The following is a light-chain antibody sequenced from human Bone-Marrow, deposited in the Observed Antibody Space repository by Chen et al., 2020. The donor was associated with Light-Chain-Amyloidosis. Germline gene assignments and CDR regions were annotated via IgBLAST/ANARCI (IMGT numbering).Light chain of an antibody. CDR1: ISDVGGDNH. CDR3: SSYTITNTLV. CDR2: EVT. Sequence: QSALTQPASVSGSPGQSITISCTGTISDVGGDNHVSWYQQHPDKAPKLMIYEVTNRPSWVPDLFSGSKSDNTASLTISGLQTKDEADYFCSSYTITNTLVFGSGTRVTVL. J-gene: IGLJ1*01. V-gene: IGLV2-14*01.